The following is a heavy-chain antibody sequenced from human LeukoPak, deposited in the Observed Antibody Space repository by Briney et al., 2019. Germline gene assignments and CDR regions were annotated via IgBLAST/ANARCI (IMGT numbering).Heavy chain of an antibody. Sequence: ASVKVSCKASGYTFTSYGISWVRQAPGQGLEWMGWMNPNSGNTGYAQKFQGRVTMTRDTSISTAYMELSRLRSDDTAVYYCARAASGSYGYWGQGTLVTVSS. CDR2: MNPNSGNT. J-gene: IGHJ4*02. CDR1: GYTFTSYG. D-gene: IGHD1-26*01. CDR3: ARAASGSYGY. V-gene: IGHV1-8*02.